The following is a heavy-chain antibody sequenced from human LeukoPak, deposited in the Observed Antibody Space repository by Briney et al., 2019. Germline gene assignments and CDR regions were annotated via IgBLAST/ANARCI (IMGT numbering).Heavy chain of an antibody. Sequence: GGSLRLSCAASGFTLSTYAMSWVRQAPGKGLEWVSAISSGGSSTYYADSVKGRFTISRDNSKNTLYLQMSSLRTEDTAVYYCAKDQHRSGWAFDYWGQGTLVTVSS. CDR2: ISSGGSST. J-gene: IGHJ4*02. D-gene: IGHD6-19*01. V-gene: IGHV3-23*01. CDR3: AKDQHRSGWAFDY. CDR1: GFTLSTYA.